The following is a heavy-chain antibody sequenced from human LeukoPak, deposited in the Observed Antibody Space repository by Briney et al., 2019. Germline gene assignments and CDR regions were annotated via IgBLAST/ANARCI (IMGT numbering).Heavy chain of an antibody. CDR3: ARDVLTGPDYYYYGMDV. CDR2: IIPIFGTA. J-gene: IGHJ6*02. V-gene: IGHV1-69*13. D-gene: IGHD3-10*01. Sequence: SVKVSCKASGGTFSSYAISWVRQAPGQGLEWMRGIIPIFGTANYAQKFQGRVTITADESTSTAYMELSSLRSDDTAVYYCARDVLTGPDYYYYGMDVWGQGTTVTVSS. CDR1: GGTFSSYA.